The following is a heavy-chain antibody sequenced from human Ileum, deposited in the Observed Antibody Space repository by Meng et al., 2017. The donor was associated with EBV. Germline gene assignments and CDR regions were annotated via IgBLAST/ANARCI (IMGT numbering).Heavy chain of an antibody. J-gene: IGHJ4*02. Sequence: QPRLQESGPGLVKPSETLSLTCSVSGGSISSSNYCWGWIRQPPGKGLEWIQSICYTDYTYYNPSLKSRVTISADKSKNQFSLRLNSLTAADTAVYYCAMGPDYAKTGYWGQGTLVTVSS. V-gene: IGHV4-39*01. D-gene: IGHD4-17*01. CDR3: AMGPDYAKTGY. CDR2: ICYTDYT. CDR1: GGSISSSNYC.